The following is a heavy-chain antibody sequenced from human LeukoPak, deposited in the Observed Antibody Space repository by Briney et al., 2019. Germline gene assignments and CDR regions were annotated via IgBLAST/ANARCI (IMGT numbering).Heavy chain of an antibody. CDR3: AREKKMGRGIVVN. J-gene: IGHJ4*02. D-gene: IGHD3-22*01. Sequence: GGSLRLSCAASGFTFSDYYMSWIRQAPGKGLEWVSYISSSGSTIYYADSVKGRFTISRDNAKNSLYLQMNSLRAGDTAVYYCAREKKMGRGIVVNWGQGTLVTVSS. CDR1: GFTFSDYY. V-gene: IGHV3-11*01. CDR2: ISSSGSTI.